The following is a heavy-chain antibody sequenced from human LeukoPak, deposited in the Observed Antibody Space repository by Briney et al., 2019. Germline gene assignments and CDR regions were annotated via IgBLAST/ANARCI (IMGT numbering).Heavy chain of an antibody. CDR2: ISSSSSYT. Sequence: GGSLRLSCAASGFTFSSSCMNWVRQAPGKGLEWVSSISSSSSYTYYADSMKGRFTISRDNAKNSLYLQMNSLRAEDTAVYYCARDSTDGMDVWGQGTTVTVSS. CDR1: GFTFSSSC. J-gene: IGHJ6*02. V-gene: IGHV3-21*01. CDR3: ARDSTDGMDV.